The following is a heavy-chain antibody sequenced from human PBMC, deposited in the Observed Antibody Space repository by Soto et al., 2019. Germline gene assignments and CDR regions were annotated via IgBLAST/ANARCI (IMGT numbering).Heavy chain of an antibody. CDR2: IYSSGSA. J-gene: IGHJ6*02. CDR1: GFTVSSNY. CDR3: ARDIGGMDV. Sequence: EVQLVESGGGLIQPGGSLRLSCAASGFTVSSNYMSWVRQAPGKGLEWVSVIYSSGSAYYADSVKGRFTASRDNSKNTMYLQMNSLRAEDTAVYYCARDIGGMDVWGQGTTVTGSS. V-gene: IGHV3-53*01. D-gene: IGHD2-15*01.